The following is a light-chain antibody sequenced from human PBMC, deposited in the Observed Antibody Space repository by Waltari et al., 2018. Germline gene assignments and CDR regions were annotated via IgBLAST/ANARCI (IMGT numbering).Light chain of an antibody. CDR1: QSVGSKY. V-gene: IGKV3-20*01. CDR2: GAS. Sequence: EIVLTQFPGPLSFSPGERATLSCRASQSVGSKYLAWYQQKPGQAPRLLIYGASSRATGIPDRFSGSGSGTDFTLTINRLEPEDFAVYYCQHSAGSPLFTFGPGTKVDIK. CDR3: QHSAGSPLFT. J-gene: IGKJ3*01.